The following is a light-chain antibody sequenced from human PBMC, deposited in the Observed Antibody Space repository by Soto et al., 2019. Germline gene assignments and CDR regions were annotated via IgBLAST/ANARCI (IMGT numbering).Light chain of an antibody. CDR2: AAS. Sequence: DIQMTPSPSSLPASVGDRVTVTCRASQSIRGYLNWYQHKPGTAPKLLIFAASRLQTGVPLRFSGSGAGTNFTLTISNLHPEDFATDSCQRTYRIPLTFGGGTKV. CDR3: QRTYRIPLT. J-gene: IGKJ4*01. CDR1: QSIRGY. V-gene: IGKV1-39*01.